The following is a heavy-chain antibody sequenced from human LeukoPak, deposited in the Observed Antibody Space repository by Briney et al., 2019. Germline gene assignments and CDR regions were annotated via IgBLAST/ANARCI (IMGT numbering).Heavy chain of an antibody. CDR1: GFTFNNYA. Sequence: PGGSLRLSCAASGFTFNNYAMSWVRQAPGKGLEWVSGISGSGGSTYYADSVKGRFTISRDNSKNTLYLQMNSLRAEDTAVYYCAKKGGSGSYYFFFDYWGQGTLVTVSS. J-gene: IGHJ4*02. V-gene: IGHV3-23*01. CDR2: ISGSGGST. CDR3: AKKGGSGSYYFFFDY. D-gene: IGHD3-10*01.